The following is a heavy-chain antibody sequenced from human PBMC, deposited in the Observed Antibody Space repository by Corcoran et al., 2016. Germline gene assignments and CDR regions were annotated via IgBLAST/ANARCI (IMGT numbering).Heavy chain of an antibody. J-gene: IGHJ3*02. CDR1: GFTFSSYS. V-gene: IGHV3-21*01. CDR2: ISSSSSYI. Sequence: EVQLVESGGGLVKPGGSLRLSCAASGFTFSSYSMNWVRQAPGKGLEWVSSISSSSSYIYYADSVKGRFTISRDNAKNSLYLQMNSLRAEDTAVYYCARDAAIWSDAFDIWGQGTMVTVSS. CDR3: ARDAAIWSDAFDI. D-gene: IGHD2-2*01.